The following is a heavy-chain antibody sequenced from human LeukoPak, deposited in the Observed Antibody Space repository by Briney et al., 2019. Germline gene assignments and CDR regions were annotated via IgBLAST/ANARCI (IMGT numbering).Heavy chain of an antibody. V-gene: IGHV3-23*01. D-gene: IGHD3-10*01. CDR2: ISGSGRST. J-gene: IGHJ4*02. CDR1: GFTFSNYA. CDR3: AKDTGSYVGVSSDF. Sequence: GGSLRLSCAASGFTFSNYAMSWVRQAPGKGLDWFSAISGSGRSTFYADSVKGRFTISRDNSKNTLYLQLNSLRAEDTAVYYCAKDTGSYVGVSSDFWGQGTLVTVSS.